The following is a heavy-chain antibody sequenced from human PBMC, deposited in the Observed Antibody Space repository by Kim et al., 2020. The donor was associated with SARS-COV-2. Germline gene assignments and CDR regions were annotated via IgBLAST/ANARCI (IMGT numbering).Heavy chain of an antibody. J-gene: IGHJ4*02. CDR3: AKGYYDSGNYYTLDF. V-gene: IGHV3-23*01. Sequence: ADSVKGRFTISRDNSRNTLYLQMNGLRAEDTAVYYCAKGYYDSGNYYTLDFRGQGTLVTVSS. D-gene: IGHD3-10*01.